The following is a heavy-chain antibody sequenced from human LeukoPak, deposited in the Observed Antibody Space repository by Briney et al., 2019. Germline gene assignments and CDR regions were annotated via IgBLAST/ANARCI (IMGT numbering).Heavy chain of an antibody. CDR2: INPNSGGT. CDR3: ARSSIAAAGNYYYYMDV. CDR1: GYTFTGYY. D-gene: IGHD6-13*01. J-gene: IGHJ6*03. V-gene: IGHV1-2*02. Sequence: GASVKVSCKASGYTFTGYYMHWVRQAPGQGLEWMGWINPNSGGTNYAQKLQGRVTMTRETFISTAYMELSRLRADDTAVYYCARSSIAAAGNYYYYMDVWGKGTTVTVSS.